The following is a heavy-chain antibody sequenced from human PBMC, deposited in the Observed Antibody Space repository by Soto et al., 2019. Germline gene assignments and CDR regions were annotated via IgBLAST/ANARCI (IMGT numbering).Heavy chain of an antibody. Sequence: GGSLRLSCAASGFSFTTYAMHWVRQAPGKGLEWVAVISDDGSIKYYADSVKGRFTISRDNSKNTFYLQMNSLRGDDTALYYCAGAIETAMAPCDYWGQGALATVSS. J-gene: IGHJ4*02. CDR1: GFSFTTYA. CDR2: ISDDGSIK. V-gene: IGHV3-30-3*01. D-gene: IGHD5-18*01. CDR3: AGAIETAMAPCDY.